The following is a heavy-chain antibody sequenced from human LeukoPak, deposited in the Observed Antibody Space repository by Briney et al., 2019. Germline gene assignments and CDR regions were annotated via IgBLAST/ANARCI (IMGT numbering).Heavy chain of an antibody. CDR3: ASDASGYFWFDP. J-gene: IGHJ5*02. Sequence: GGSLRLSCAASGFTFSDYYMNWIRQTPGKGLEWPSYISSSGDTMFYADSVRGRFTISRDNAKNSLYLQMNSLRAEDTAVYYCASDASGYFWFDPWGQGTLVTVSS. CDR2: ISSSGDTM. CDR1: GFTFSDYY. D-gene: IGHD5-12*01. V-gene: IGHV3-11*01.